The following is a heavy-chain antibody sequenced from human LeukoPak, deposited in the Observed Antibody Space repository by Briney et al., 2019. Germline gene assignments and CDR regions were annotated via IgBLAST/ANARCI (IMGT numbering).Heavy chain of an antibody. J-gene: IGHJ4*02. D-gene: IGHD5-12*01. V-gene: IGHV3-9*01. CDR3: AKGFDRGYEGYFDY. Sequence: GGSLRLSCAASGFTFDDYAMHWVRQAPGKGLEWVSGISWNSGSIGYADSVKGRFTISRDNAKNSLYLQMNSLRAEDTALYYCAKGFDRGYEGYFDYWGQGTLVTVSS. CDR2: ISWNSGSI. CDR1: GFTFDDYA.